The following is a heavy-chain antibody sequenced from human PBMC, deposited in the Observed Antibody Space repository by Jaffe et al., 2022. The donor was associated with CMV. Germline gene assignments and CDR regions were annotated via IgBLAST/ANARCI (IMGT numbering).Heavy chain of an antibody. J-gene: IGHJ5*02. CDR1: GGSISSYY. D-gene: IGHD5-12*01. Sequence: QVQLQESGPGLVKPSETLSLTCTVSGGSISSYYWSWIRQPPGKGLEWIGYIYYSGSTNYNPSLKSRVTISVDTSKNQFSLKLSSVTAADTAVYYCARATIYRGYSGYDWANWFDPWGQGTLVTVSS. CDR3: ARATIYRGYSGYDWANWFDP. CDR2: IYYSGST. V-gene: IGHV4-59*01.